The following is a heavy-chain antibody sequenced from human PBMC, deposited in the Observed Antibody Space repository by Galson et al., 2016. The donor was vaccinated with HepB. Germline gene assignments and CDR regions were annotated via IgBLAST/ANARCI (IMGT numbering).Heavy chain of an antibody. J-gene: IGHJ4*02. D-gene: IGHD3-16*02. V-gene: IGHV3-7*01. CDR2: IKQDGSDE. Sequence: SLRLSCAGSGFTFSSYWMTWIRQAPGKGLQWVATIKQDGSDEYYGDPVKGRLTISRDNARNSLFLQLNSLRAEDTAVYYCARDRYRGCSDFWGRGTLVTVSP. CDR3: ARDRYRGCSDF. CDR1: GFTFSSYW.